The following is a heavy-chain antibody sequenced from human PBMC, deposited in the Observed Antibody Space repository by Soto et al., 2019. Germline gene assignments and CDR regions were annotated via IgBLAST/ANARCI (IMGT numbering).Heavy chain of an antibody. CDR2: INPSGGST. D-gene: IGHD3-22*01. V-gene: IGHV1-46*01. Sequence: ASVKVSCKASGYIFPNHYIHWVRQAPGQGLEWMGIINPSGGSTNYLQKFQGRITMTRDTSTSTVYMELSSLRSEDTAVYFCARADYYDSSGFYYDCWGQGSLVTVSS. CDR3: ARADYYDSSGFYYDC. CDR1: GYIFPNHY. J-gene: IGHJ4*02.